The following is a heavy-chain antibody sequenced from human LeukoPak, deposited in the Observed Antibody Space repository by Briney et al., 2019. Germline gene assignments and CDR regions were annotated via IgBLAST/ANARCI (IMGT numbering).Heavy chain of an antibody. CDR3: ARVNSYGPPYYFDY. V-gene: IGHV4-59*01. CDR2: IYYSGST. D-gene: IGHD5-18*01. Sequence: SETPSLTCTVSGGSISSYYWSWIRQPPGKGLEWIGYIYYSGSTNYNPSLKSRVTISVDTSKNQFSLKLSSVTAADTAVYYCARVNSYGPPYYFDYWGQGTLVTVSS. CDR1: GGSISSYY. J-gene: IGHJ4*02.